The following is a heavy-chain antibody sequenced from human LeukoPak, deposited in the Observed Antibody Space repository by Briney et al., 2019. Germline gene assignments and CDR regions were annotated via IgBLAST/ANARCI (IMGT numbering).Heavy chain of an antibody. Sequence: GEYLKISCSASGFTFSSYAMHWVRQAPGKGLEYVSAISSNGGSTYYADSVKGRFTISRDNSKNTLYLQMSSLRAEDTAVYYCVKDKRSWYYFDYWGQGTLVTVSS. CDR1: GFTFSSYA. CDR2: ISSNGGST. CDR3: VKDKRSWYYFDY. V-gene: IGHV3-64D*09. D-gene: IGHD6-13*01. J-gene: IGHJ4*02.